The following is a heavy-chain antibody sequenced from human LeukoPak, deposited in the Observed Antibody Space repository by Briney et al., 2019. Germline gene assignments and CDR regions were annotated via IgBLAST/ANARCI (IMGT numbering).Heavy chain of an antibody. CDR2: IKPEGSAQ. D-gene: IGHD6-19*01. CDR1: GFTFNNYW. CDR3: ARPYGSGWSGLEH. Sequence: GGSLRLSCAASGFTFNNYWMTWVRQAPGKGLEWVANIKPEGSAQYYADSVRGRFTISRDNAKNSVFLHMNSLRAEDTAVYHCARPYGSGWSGLEHWGREPWSPSPQ. J-gene: IGHJ4*02. V-gene: IGHV3-7*01.